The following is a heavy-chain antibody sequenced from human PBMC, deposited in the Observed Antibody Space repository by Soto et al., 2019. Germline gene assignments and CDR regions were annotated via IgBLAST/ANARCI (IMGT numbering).Heavy chain of an antibody. CDR1: GFTFSDYV. V-gene: IGHV3-23*01. D-gene: IGHD3-3*01. Sequence: EVQLLESGGDLVQPGGSLRLSCVASGFTFSDYVMSWVRQVPGKGLEWVSSMSDGGERTDYRDSVRGRFTISRDNARFTLHLQMNSLRVDDTAIYFCARDRSTDFGLDVWGQGTTVTVSS. J-gene: IGHJ6*02. CDR2: MSDGGERT. CDR3: ARDRSTDFGLDV.